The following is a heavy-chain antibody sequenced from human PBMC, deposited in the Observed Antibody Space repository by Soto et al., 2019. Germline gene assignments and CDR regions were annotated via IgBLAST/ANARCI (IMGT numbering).Heavy chain of an antibody. CDR1: GFTFSSYG. D-gene: IGHD5-18*01. J-gene: IGHJ4*02. CDR2: ISYHGSNQ. CDR3: AKDRQLGSSLYHFDY. Sequence: QVQLVESGGGVVQPGRSLRLSCAASGFTFSSYGMHWVRQAPGKGLEWVAVISYHGSNQDYADSVKGRFTISRDNSKNTLYLQMNSPSGEDTAVYYCAKDRQLGSSLYHFDYWGQGTLVTVSS. V-gene: IGHV3-30*18.